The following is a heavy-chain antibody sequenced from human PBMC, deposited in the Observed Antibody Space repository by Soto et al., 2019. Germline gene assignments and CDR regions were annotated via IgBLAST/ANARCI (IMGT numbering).Heavy chain of an antibody. CDR3: ARGGLRSYWFDP. V-gene: IGHV3-74*01. J-gene: IGHJ5*02. Sequence: EVQLVESGGGLVQPGGSLRLSCAASAFTFSTYWMHWVRQAPGKGLVWVSRIIGDGSTTSYADSVKGRFTISRDNAKNMLYLQVSGLRAEDTAVYYCARGGLRSYWFDPWGQGTLVTVSS. CDR2: IIGDGSTT. D-gene: IGHD3-10*01. CDR1: AFTFSTYW.